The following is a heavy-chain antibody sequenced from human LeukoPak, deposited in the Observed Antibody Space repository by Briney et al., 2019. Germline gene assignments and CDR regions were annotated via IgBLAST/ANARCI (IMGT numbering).Heavy chain of an antibody. CDR2: ISGSGGST. V-gene: IGHV3-23*01. CDR1: GFTFSSYA. D-gene: IGHD3-22*01. Sequence: GGSLRLSCAASGFTFSSYAMSWVRQAPGKGLEWVSAISGSGGSTYYADSVKGRFTISRDNSKNTLYLQMNSLRAEDTAVYYCAKDGVDSSSYSYYFDYWGQGTLVTVSS. J-gene: IGHJ4*02. CDR3: AKDGVDSSSYSYYFDY.